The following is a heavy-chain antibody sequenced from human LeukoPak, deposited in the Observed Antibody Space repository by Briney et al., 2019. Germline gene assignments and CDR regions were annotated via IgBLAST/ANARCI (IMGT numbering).Heavy chain of an antibody. Sequence: PGGSLRLSCAASGLTLSDQYIDWVRQAPGKGLEWVDRTRNKANSYTTEYAASVKGRFTISRDESKDSLYLQMNSLKTEDTAVYYCSRVYGSGRGTFDIWGQGTMVTVSS. V-gene: IGHV3-72*01. CDR3: SRVYGSGRGTFDI. CDR1: GLTLSDQY. D-gene: IGHD3-10*01. J-gene: IGHJ3*02. CDR2: TRNKANSYTT.